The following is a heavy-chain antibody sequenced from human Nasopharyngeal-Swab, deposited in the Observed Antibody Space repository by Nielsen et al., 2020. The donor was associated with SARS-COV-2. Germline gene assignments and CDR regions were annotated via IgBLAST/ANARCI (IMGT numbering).Heavy chain of an antibody. CDR3: AADSGSYFGYYYYGMDV. D-gene: IGHD1-26*01. CDR2: ISSSSSYI. Sequence: WGSLTLSCAASGFTFSSYSLNWVRQAPGKGLEWVSSISSSSSYIYYADSVKGRFTISRDNAKNSLYLQMNSLRAEDTAVYYCAADSGSYFGYYYYGMDVWGQGTTVTVSS. J-gene: IGHJ6*02. CDR1: GFTFSSYS. V-gene: IGHV3-21*01.